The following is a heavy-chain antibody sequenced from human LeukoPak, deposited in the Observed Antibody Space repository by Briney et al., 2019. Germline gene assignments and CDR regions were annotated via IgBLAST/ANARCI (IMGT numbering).Heavy chain of an antibody. CDR1: GFSISADFY. J-gene: IGHJ4*02. CDR2: VLHSGSS. CDR3: ARDFFKYGSGSFHDY. Sequence: SETLSLTCSVSGFSISADFYWGWIRQSPGQRLEWIGSVLHSGSSHYNPSLKSRVTMAIDTSKNQVSLNLRSVTAADSAIYYCARDFFKYGSGSFHDYWGQGILVTVSS. D-gene: IGHD3-10*01. V-gene: IGHV4-38-2*02.